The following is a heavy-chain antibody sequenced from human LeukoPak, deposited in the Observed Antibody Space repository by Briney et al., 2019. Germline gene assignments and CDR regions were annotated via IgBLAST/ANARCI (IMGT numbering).Heavy chain of an antibody. J-gene: IGHJ4*02. CDR1: GYSFTGYY. CDR3: ARESGTLGTMRGSHYFDY. CDR2: INPNSGGT. D-gene: IGHD1-14*01. Sequence: EASVKVSCKASGYSFTGYYIHWVRQAPGQGLEWMGWINPNSGGTNYAQKFQGRVTMTRDTSISTAYMELSRLRSDDTAVYYCARESGTLGTMRGSHYFDYWGQGTLVTVSS. V-gene: IGHV1-2*02.